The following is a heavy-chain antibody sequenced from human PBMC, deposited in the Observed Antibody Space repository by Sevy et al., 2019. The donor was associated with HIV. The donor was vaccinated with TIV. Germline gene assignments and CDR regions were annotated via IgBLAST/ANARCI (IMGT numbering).Heavy chain of an antibody. CDR1: GFRFSDYY. D-gene: IGHD5-18*01. CDR3: ARGMGWIQTWLPDY. V-gene: IGHV3-11*01. J-gene: IGHJ4*02. CDR2: ISPSGITK. Sequence: GGSLRLSCEASGFRFSDYYMSWIRVAPGKGLECVSYISPSGITKYYADSVKGRFTISRDFAKYSLSLQMNSLKADDTAVYFCARGMGWIQTWLPDYWGQGTLVTVSS.